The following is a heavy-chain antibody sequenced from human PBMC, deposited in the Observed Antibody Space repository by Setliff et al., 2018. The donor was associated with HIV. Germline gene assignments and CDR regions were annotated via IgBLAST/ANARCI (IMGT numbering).Heavy chain of an antibody. J-gene: IGHJ4*02. Sequence: SETLSLTCAVSGSSISSGYFWGWVRQPPGKGLEWIANIHHSGNTYYNPSLKSRVTISVDTSNNQFSLKVTSVTAADTAVYYCMRGRSITIFGVAYFDFWGQGTQVTVSS. CDR3: MRGRSITIFGVAYFDF. D-gene: IGHD3-3*01. CDR2: IHHSGNT. CDR1: GSSISSGYF. V-gene: IGHV4-38-2*01.